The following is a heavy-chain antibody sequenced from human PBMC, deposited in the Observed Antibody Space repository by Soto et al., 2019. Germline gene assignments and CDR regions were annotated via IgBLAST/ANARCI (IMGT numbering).Heavy chain of an antibody. CDR2: ISSSSSYI. D-gene: IGHD6-19*01. J-gene: IGHJ6*02. Sequence: EVQLVESGGGLVKPGGSLRLSCAASGFTFSSYSMNWVRQAPGKGLEWVSSISSSSSYIYYADSVKGRFTISRDNAKNSLYLQMNSLRAEDTAVYYCARDLYSSGSYGMDVWGQGTTVTGSS. CDR1: GFTFSSYS. CDR3: ARDLYSSGSYGMDV. V-gene: IGHV3-21*01.